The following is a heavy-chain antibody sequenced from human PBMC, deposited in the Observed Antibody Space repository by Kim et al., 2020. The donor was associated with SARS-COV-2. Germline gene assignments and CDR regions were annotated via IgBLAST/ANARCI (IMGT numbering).Heavy chain of an antibody. CDR2: GST. D-gene: IGHD6-25*01. V-gene: IGHV4-31*02. CDR3: ARDAAGNFDY. Sequence: GSTYHTPSLKSRVTISVDTSKNQFSLKLSSVTAADTAVYYCARDAAGNFDYWGQGTLVTVSS. J-gene: IGHJ4*02.